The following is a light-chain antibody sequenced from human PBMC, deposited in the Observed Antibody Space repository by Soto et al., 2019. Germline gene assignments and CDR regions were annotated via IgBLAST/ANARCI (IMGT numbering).Light chain of an antibody. J-gene: IGKJ1*01. CDR1: QSVSSNY. CDR2: GAS. Sequence: ETVLTQSTGTLSLSPGERATLSCRASQSVSSNYLAWYQQKPGQAPRLLIYGASTRATGIPYRFSGSGSGTDFTLTISRLEPEDFAVYYCQQFGRSPPSWTFGQGTKVEIK. V-gene: IGKV3-20*01. CDR3: QQFGRSPPSWT.